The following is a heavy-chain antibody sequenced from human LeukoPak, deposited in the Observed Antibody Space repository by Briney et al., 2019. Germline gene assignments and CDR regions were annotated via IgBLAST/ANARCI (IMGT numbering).Heavy chain of an antibody. Sequence: SETLSLTCTVSGGSISSSSYYWGWIRQPPGKGLEWIGSIYYSGSTYYNPSLKSRVTISVDTSKNQFSLNLSSVTAADTAVYYCARRLSSGYSYGHLTRWAFDIWGQGTMVTVSS. CDR3: ARRLSSGYSYGHLTRWAFDI. V-gene: IGHV4-39*01. J-gene: IGHJ3*02. CDR1: GGSISSSSYY. CDR2: IYYSGST. D-gene: IGHD5-18*01.